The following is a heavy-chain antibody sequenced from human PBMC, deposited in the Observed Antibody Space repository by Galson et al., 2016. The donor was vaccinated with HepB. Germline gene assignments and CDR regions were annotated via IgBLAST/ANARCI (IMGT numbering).Heavy chain of an antibody. J-gene: IGHJ4*02. CDR1: GFPATDLS. V-gene: IGHV1-24*01. CDR3: VTEGGN. CDR2: FELEDGET. Sequence: SVKVSCKVSGFPATDLSIHWVRQAPGKGLEWMGGFELEDGETVHAQKSQGRVTMTEDTSTDTAYMELSRLTSGDTAVYYCVTEGGNWGQGVLVTVSS. D-gene: IGHD3-16*01.